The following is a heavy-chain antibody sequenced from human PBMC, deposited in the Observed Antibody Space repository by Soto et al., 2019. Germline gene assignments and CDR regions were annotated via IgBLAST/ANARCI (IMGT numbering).Heavy chain of an antibody. CDR3: AKSGPTNYFDY. CDR1: AFTFGTST. D-gene: IGHD1-26*01. J-gene: IGHJ4*02. Sequence: PGRSLSLSCEASAFTFGTSTMNWVRQAPGKGLESVSGLSGGSRFTYYAASVKGRFTISRDDSKNMVFLQMNSIRSDDTAVYYCAKSGPTNYFDYWGQRSLVTVS. V-gene: IGHV3-23*01. CDR2: LSGGSRFT.